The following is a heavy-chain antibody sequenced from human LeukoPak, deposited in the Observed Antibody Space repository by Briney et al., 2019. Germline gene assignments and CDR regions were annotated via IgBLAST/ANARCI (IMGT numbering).Heavy chain of an antibody. J-gene: IGHJ5*02. CDR3: ARGDPHADL. CDR2: ITISGHTK. Sequence: GGSLRLSCAASGFDLSTYEMNWVRQAPGKGLEWIADITISGHTKDYADSVKGRFTISRDNARTSLYLQMNSLRVEDTGVYYCARGDPHADLWGQGTLVTVSS. V-gene: IGHV3-48*03. CDR1: GFDLSTYE.